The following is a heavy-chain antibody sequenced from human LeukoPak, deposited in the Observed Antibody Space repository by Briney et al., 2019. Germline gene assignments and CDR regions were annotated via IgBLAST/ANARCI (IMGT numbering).Heavy chain of an antibody. J-gene: IGHJ4*02. CDR3: ARAEGYCGSVCYSPFGD. CDR2: INTDGSIT. Sequence: GGSLRLSCAASGFTFSNSWMNWVRQAPGKGLVWVSRINTDGSITSYADSVKGRFTISRDNAKNTLYLQMNSLRAEDTAVYYCARAEGYCGSVCYSPFGDWGQGTLVTVSS. D-gene: IGHD2-21*02. V-gene: IGHV3-74*01. CDR1: GFTFSNSW.